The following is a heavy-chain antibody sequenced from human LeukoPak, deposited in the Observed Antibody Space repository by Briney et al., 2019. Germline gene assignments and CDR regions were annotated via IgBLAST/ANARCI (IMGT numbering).Heavy chain of an antibody. V-gene: IGHV1-8*01. J-gene: IGHJ4*02. CDR2: MNPNSGNT. CDR1: GYTFTSYD. D-gene: IGHD6-19*01. Sequence: ASVKVSCKASGYTFTSYDINWVRQATGQGLEWMGWMNPNSGNTGYAQKFQGRVTMTRNTSISTAYMELSSLRSDDTAVYYCAGALSGCVLCFDYWGQGTLVTVSS. CDR3: AGALSGCVLCFDY.